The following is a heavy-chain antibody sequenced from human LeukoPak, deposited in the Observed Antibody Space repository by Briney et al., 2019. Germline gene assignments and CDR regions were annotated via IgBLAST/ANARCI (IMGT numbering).Heavy chain of an antibody. Sequence: KPSETLSLTCTVSGGSISSGGYYWSWIRQHPGKGLEWIGYIYYSGSTYYNPSLKSRVTISVDTSKNQFSLKLSSVTAADTAVYYCARGRVMATYSDYYFDYWGQGTLVTVSS. D-gene: IGHD5-12*01. CDR3: ARGRVMATYSDYYFDY. CDR2: IYYSGST. CDR1: GGSISSGGYY. V-gene: IGHV4-31*03. J-gene: IGHJ4*02.